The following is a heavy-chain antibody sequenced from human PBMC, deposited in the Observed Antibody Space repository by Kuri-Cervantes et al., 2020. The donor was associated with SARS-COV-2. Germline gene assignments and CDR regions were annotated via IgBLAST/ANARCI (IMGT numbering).Heavy chain of an antibody. V-gene: IGHV3-30*02. CDR3: AKDHSNWNSYYFDY. D-gene: IGHD1-1*01. CDR2: IRYDGSNK. Sequence: GGSLSLTCAASGFTFSSYGMHWVRQAPGKGLEWVAFIRYDGSNKYYADSVKGRFTISRDNSKNTLYLQMNSLRAEDTAVYYCAKDHSNWNSYYFDYWGQGALVTVSS. J-gene: IGHJ4*02. CDR1: GFTFSSYG.